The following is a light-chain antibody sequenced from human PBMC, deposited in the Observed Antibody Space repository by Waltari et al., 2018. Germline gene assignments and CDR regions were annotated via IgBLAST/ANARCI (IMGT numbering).Light chain of an antibody. J-gene: IGLJ2*01. V-gene: IGLV3-21*04. CDR1: NIGSES. CDR2: YDS. CDR3: LVWHSTIDHQGV. Sequence: SYVVTPSPSVSVAPGETARITCGGDNIGSESVLWYHQRPGQAPVLVLAYDSDQPAGVPGRFSGSNSGNTATLTISWVEAEDEADYYCLVWHSTIDHQGVFGGGTKLTVL.